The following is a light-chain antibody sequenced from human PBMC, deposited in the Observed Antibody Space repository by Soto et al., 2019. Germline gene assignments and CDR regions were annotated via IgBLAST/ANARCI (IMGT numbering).Light chain of an antibody. CDR3: QQYGGSPMYT. Sequence: EIVLTQSPGTLSLSPGERATLSCRASQSVSRSNLAWYQQKPGQAPKLLTYAASSRATGIPDRFSGSGSGTDFTLTISRLEPEDFAVYYCQQYGGSPMYTFGQGTKLEIK. V-gene: IGKV3-20*01. CDR2: AAS. CDR1: QSVSRSN. J-gene: IGKJ2*01.